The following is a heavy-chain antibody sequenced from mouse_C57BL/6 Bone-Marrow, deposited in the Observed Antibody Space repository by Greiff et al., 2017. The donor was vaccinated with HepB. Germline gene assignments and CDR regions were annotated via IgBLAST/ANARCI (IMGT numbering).Heavy chain of an antibody. CDR1: GYTFTDYE. CDR3: TSYYDYDGYAMDY. J-gene: IGHJ4*01. CDR2: IDPETGGT. V-gene: IGHV1-15*01. D-gene: IGHD2-4*01. Sequence: LQESGAELVRPGASVTLSCKASGYTFTDYEMHWVKQTPVHGLEWIGAIDPETGGTAYNQKFKGKAILTADKSSSTAYMELRSLTSEDSAVYYCTSYYDYDGYAMDYWGQGTSVTVSS.